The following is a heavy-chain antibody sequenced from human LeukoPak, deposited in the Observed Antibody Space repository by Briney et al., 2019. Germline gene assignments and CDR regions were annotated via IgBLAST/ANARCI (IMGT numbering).Heavy chain of an antibody. CDR2: IYYSENT. V-gene: IGHV4-59*12. D-gene: IGHD5-18*01. CDR1: GGSISTYN. Sequence: SETLSLTCTVSGGSISTYNWIWIRQPPGKGLEWIGYIYYSENTNYNPSLKSRVTISVDTSKNQFSLKLSSVTAADTAVYYCARGGGYSYGDFDYWGQGTLVTVSS. CDR3: ARGGGYSYGDFDY. J-gene: IGHJ4*02.